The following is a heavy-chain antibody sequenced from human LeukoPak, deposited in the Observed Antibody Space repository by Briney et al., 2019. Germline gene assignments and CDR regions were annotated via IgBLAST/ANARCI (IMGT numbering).Heavy chain of an antibody. CDR2: IGTAGDT. V-gene: IGHV3-13*01. D-gene: IGHD4-17*01. Sequence: GGSLRLSCAASGFTFSSYDMHWVRQATGKGLEWVSAIGTAGDTYYPGSVKGRFTISRENAKNSLYLQMNSLRAGDTAVYYCAREGYGDYGDAFDIWGQGTMVTVSS. J-gene: IGHJ3*02. CDR3: AREGYGDYGDAFDI. CDR1: GFTFSSYD.